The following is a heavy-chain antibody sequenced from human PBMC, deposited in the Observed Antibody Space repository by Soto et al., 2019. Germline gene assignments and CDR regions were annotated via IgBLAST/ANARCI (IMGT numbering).Heavy chain of an antibody. CDR2: IRSTTNYI. CDR3: ARESEDLTSNFDY. Sequence: EVQLVESGGGLVTPGGSLRLACAGSGFTFTRDSMNWFRQATGKGLEWVSSIRSTTNYIYYGDSMKGRFTISRDNAKNSLYLEMNRLRAEDTAVYYCARESEDLTSNFDYWGQGTLVTVSS. V-gene: IGHV3-21*06. J-gene: IGHJ4*02. CDR1: GFTFTRDS.